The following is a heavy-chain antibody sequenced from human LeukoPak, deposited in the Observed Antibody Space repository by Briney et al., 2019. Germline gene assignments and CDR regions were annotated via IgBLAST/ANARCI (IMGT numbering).Heavy chain of an antibody. Sequence: GGSLRLSCAASGFTFSNYWMSWVRQAPGKGPEWVAYINLDGSEKNYVDSVKGRFTISRDNAENSLYLQMNSLRAEDTAVYYCASPGIAAAVRNWFDPWGQGTLVTVSS. CDR2: INLDGSEK. V-gene: IGHV3-7*01. CDR1: GFTFSNYW. J-gene: IGHJ5*02. CDR3: ASPGIAAAVRNWFDP. D-gene: IGHD6-13*01.